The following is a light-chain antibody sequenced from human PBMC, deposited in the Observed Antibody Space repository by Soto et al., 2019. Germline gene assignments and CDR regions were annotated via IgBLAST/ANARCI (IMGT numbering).Light chain of an antibody. CDR3: CSYASGSIYV. V-gene: IGLV2-14*01. CDR2: EVG. J-gene: IGLJ1*01. CDR1: SSDVGAFNY. Sequence: QSALTQPASVSGSPGQSITISCTGTSSDVGAFNYVSWYLQYPGKAPKLMIYEVGNRPSGVSNRFSGSKSGNTASLPISGLQAEDEADYYCCSYASGSIYVFGTGTKLTVL.